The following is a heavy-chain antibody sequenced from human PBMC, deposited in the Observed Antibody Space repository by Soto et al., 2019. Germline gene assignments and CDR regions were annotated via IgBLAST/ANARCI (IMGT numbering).Heavy chain of an antibody. CDR2: IWYDGSNK. V-gene: IGHV3-33*01. CDR3: ARDGTPTGYSSGWYYLDY. Sequence: GGSLRLSCVASGFAFNSYGMHWVRQAPGKGLEWVAVIWYDGSNKYYADSVKGQFTISRDNSKNTLYLQMNSLRAEDTAVYYCARDGTPTGYSSGWYYLDYWGQGTLVTVSS. CDR1: GFAFNSYG. D-gene: IGHD6-19*01. J-gene: IGHJ4*02.